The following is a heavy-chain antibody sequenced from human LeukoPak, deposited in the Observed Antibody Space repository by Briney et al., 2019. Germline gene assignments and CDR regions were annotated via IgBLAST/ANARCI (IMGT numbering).Heavy chain of an antibody. CDR1: GFTFSSYS. Sequence: GGSLRLSCAASGFTFSSYSMNWVRAAPGKGLEWVSFIISDSSAIYYADSVKGRFTISRDNAENSLYLQMNSLRDEDTAVYYCARAPLVRGVIPPFDYWGQGTLVSVSS. D-gene: IGHD3-10*01. CDR2: IISDSSAI. V-gene: IGHV3-48*02. CDR3: ARAPLVRGVIPPFDY. J-gene: IGHJ4*02.